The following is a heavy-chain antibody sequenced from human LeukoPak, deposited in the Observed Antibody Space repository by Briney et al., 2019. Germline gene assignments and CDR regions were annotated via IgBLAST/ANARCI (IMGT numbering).Heavy chain of an antibody. J-gene: IGHJ4*02. CDR2: IWYDGSNK. CDR3: ARDAYGLGKLLDY. Sequence: GGSLRLSCAASGFTFSSYGMHWVRQAPGKGLEWVAVIWYDGSNKYYADSVKGRFTISRDNSKNTLYLQMNSLRAEDTAVYYCARDAYGLGKLLDYWGQGTLVTVSS. D-gene: IGHD3-10*01. V-gene: IGHV3-33*01. CDR1: GFTFSSYG.